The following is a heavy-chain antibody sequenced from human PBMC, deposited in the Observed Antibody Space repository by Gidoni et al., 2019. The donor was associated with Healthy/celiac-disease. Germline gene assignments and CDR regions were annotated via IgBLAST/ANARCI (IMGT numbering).Heavy chain of an antibody. CDR3: AREPIGSSADYYYYGMDV. CDR2: ISYDGSNK. CDR1: GFTFSSYA. J-gene: IGHJ6*02. D-gene: IGHD6-13*01. Sequence: QVQLVESGGGVVQPGRSLRLSCAASGFTFSSYAMHWVRQAPGKGLEWVAVISYDGSNKYYADSVKGRFTISRDNSKNTLYLQMNSLRAEDTAVYYCAREPIGSSADYYYYGMDVWGQGTTVTVSS. V-gene: IGHV3-30-3*01.